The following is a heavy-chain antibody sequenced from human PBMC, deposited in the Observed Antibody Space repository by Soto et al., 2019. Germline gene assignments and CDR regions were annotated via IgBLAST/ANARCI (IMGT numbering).Heavy chain of an antibody. CDR1: GFPFSKAW. Sequence: PGGSLRLSCAASGFPFSKAWINWVRQAPGKGLEWVGRIKSKTDGGTTDYAEPVKGRFAISRDDSNNMVYLQMNSLKIEDTAVYYCTTDSYSTIIIVRFDYWGHGTLVTVSS. J-gene: IGHJ4*01. CDR3: TTDSYSTIIIVRFDY. D-gene: IGHD3-22*01. CDR2: IKSKTDGGTT. V-gene: IGHV3-15*07.